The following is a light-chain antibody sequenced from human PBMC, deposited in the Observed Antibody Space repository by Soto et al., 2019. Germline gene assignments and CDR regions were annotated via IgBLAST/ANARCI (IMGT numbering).Light chain of an antibody. V-gene: IGKV1-39*01. CDR1: QSISRY. CDR3: QQTYTMPFT. Sequence: DIQMTQSPSSLSVSVGDRVTITCRASQSISRYLNWYQHKPGKAPKLLIYAASSLQSGVPSRFSGTESGTDFTLTIDSLQREDFATYFCQQTYTMPFTFGPGTKVDIK. CDR2: AAS. J-gene: IGKJ3*01.